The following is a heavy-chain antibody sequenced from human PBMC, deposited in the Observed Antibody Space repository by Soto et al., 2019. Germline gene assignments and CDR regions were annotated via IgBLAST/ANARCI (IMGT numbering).Heavy chain of an antibody. CDR2: IIPILGIA. V-gene: IGHV1-69*02. J-gene: IGHJ4*02. Sequence: QVQLVQSGAEVKKPGSSVKVSCKASGGTFSSYTISWVRQAPGQGLEWMGRIIPILGIANYAQKFQGRVTITADKSTSTAYMELSSLRSEDTAVYYCARAITMVRGVIPLGYWGQGTLVPVSS. CDR3: ARAITMVRGVIPLGY. D-gene: IGHD3-10*01. CDR1: GGTFSSYT.